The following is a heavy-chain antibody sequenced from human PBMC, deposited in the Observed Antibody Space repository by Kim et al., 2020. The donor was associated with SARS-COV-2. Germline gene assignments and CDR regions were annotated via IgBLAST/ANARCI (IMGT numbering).Heavy chain of an antibody. CDR3: ARGAAAGTGGY. CDR2: I. Sequence: IYYADSVKGRFTISRDNAKNSLYLQMHSLRAEDTAVYYCARGAAAGTGGYWGQGTLVTVSS. D-gene: IGHD6-13*01. V-gene: IGHV3-21*01. J-gene: IGHJ4*02.